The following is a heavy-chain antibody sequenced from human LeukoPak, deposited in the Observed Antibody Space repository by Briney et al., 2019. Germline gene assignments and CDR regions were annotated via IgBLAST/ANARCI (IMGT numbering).Heavy chain of an antibody. D-gene: IGHD5-18*01. V-gene: IGHV1-46*01. Sequence: ASVKVSCKASGYTFTSYYMHWVRQAPGQGLEWMGIINPSGGSTSYAQKFQGRVTMTRDMSTSTVYMELSSLRSEDTAVYYCALLPDNSYGPNYLIVDYWGQGTLVTVSS. CDR1: GYTFTSYY. CDR2: INPSGGST. J-gene: IGHJ4*02. CDR3: ALLPDNSYGPNYLIVDY.